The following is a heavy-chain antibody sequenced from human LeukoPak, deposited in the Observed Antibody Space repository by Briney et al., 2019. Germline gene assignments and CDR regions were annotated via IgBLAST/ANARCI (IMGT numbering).Heavy chain of an antibody. CDR1: GGSISSSSYY. CDR3: ARDKMGGFDY. CDR2: IYYDGST. Sequence: KTSETLSLTCTVSGGSISSSSYYWGWIRQPPGKGLEGIGSIYYDGSTYYNPSLMIRVTISIDTSKKHFSLKMTSVTAADTAVYYCARDKMGGFDYWGQGTLVTVSS. D-gene: IGHD3-16*01. J-gene: IGHJ4*02. V-gene: IGHV4-39*07.